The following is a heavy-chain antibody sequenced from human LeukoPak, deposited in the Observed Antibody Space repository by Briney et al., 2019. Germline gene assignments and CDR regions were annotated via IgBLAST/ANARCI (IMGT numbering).Heavy chain of an antibody. CDR1: GYTFTGYY. D-gene: IGHD2-8*02. V-gene: IGHV1-2*02. J-gene: IGHJ4*02. Sequence: ASVKVSCKASGYTFTGYYMHWVRQAPGQGLEWMGWINPNSGGTNYAQKFQGRVTMTRDTSISTAYMELSSLRSEDTAVYYCARSSTGGMIPWGFDYWGQGTLVTVSS. CDR2: INPNSGGT. CDR3: ARSSTGGMIPWGFDY.